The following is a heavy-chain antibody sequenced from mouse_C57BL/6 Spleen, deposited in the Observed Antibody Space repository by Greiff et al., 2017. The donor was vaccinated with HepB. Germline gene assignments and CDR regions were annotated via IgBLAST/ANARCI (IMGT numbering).Heavy chain of an antibody. CDR1: GYTFTDYE. CDR2: IAPETGGT. CDR3: TRNYNGRSFED. J-gene: IGHJ2*01. Sequence: VQLQQSGAELVRPGASVTLSCKASGYTFTDYEMHWVKQTPVHGLEWIGAIAPETGGTAYNQKFKGKSILTADKSSSTAYMELRSLTSEDSAVYYGTRNYNGRSFEDWGQGTTLTGSS. V-gene: IGHV1-15*01. D-gene: IGHD1-1*01.